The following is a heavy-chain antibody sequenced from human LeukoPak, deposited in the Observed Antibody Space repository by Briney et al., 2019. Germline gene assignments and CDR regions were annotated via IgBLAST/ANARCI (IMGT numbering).Heavy chain of an antibody. CDR1: GYTFTGYY. CDR3: ARVPGYCSSTSCSPKPFDY. Sequence: ASVKVSCKASGYTFTGYYMHWVRQAPGQGLEWMGWINPNSGGTNYAQKFQGRVTMTRDTSISTAYMELSRLRSDDTAVYYCARVPGYCSSTSCSPKPFDYWGQGTLVTVSS. J-gene: IGHJ4*02. CDR2: INPNSGGT. V-gene: IGHV1-2*02. D-gene: IGHD2-2*01.